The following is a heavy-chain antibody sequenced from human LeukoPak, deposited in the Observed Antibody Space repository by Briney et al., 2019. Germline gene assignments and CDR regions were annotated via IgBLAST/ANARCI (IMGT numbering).Heavy chain of an antibody. D-gene: IGHD3-9*01. V-gene: IGHV3-15*01. CDR3: TTASLRYFDWLFPGTDY. Sequence: GGSLRLSCAASGFTFSNAWMSWVRQAPGKGLEWVGRIKSKTDGGTTDYAAPVKGRFTISRDDSKNTLYLHMNSLKTEDTAVYYWTTASLRYFDWLFPGTDYWGQGTLVTVSS. CDR2: IKSKTDGGTT. J-gene: IGHJ4*02. CDR1: GFTFSNAW.